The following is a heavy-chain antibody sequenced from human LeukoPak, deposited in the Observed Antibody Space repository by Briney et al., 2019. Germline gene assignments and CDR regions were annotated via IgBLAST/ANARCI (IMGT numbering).Heavy chain of an antibody. Sequence: SETLSLTCTVSGYSISSSYYWGWIRQPPGEGLEWIGSIYYSGSTYYNPSLKSRVTISVDTSKNQFSLKLSSVTAADTAVYYCAGPRRNYVGIDYWGQGTLVTVSS. D-gene: IGHD1-7*01. J-gene: IGHJ4*02. CDR1: GYSISSSYY. CDR2: IYYSGST. CDR3: AGPRRNYVGIDY. V-gene: IGHV4-38-2*02.